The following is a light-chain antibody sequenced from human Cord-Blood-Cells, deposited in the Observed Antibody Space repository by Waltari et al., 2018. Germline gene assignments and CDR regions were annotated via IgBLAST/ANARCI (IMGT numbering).Light chain of an antibody. CDR1: SRDVGGSNS. J-gene: IGLJ2*01. V-gene: IGLV2-11*01. CDR3: CSYAGSYTVV. Sequence: QSALTQPRSVSGSPGQSVTIPCTGSSRDVGGSNSVSWYQQHPGKAPNLIIYDVSKLPSGVPDRCSVSKSGNTASLTISGLQAEDEADYYCCSYAGSYTVVFGGGTKLTFL. CDR2: DVS.